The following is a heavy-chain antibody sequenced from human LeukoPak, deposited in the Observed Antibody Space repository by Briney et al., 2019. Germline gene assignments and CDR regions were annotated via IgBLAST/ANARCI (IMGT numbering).Heavy chain of an antibody. CDR2: IYYSGST. V-gene: IGHV4-59*01. Sequence: SETLSLTCTVSGGSISSYYWSWIRQPPGRGLEWIGYIYYSGSTNYNPSLKSRVTISVDTSKNQFSLKLSSVTAADTAVYYCARSAYSNSWFIDYWGQGTLVTVSS. CDR3: ARSAYSNSWFIDY. CDR1: GGSISSYY. D-gene: IGHD6-13*01. J-gene: IGHJ4*02.